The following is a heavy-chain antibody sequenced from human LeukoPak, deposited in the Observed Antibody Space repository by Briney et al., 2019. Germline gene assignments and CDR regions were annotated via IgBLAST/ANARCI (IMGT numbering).Heavy chain of an antibody. D-gene: IGHD2-2*01. J-gene: IGHJ4*02. V-gene: IGHV1-2*02. Sequence: ASVKVSCKASGYTFTGYYMHWVRQAPGQGPEWMGWINPNSGGTNYAQKFQGRVTMTRDTSISTAYMELSRLRSDDTAVYYCARECSSTSCYSNWGQGTLVTVSS. CDR1: GYTFTGYY. CDR3: ARECSSTSCYSN. CDR2: INPNSGGT.